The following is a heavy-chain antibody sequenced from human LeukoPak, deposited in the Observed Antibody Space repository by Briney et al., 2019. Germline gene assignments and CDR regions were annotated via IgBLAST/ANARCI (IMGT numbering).Heavy chain of an antibody. J-gene: IGHJ3*02. CDR3: ARDSGGAYGDLDAFDI. CDR2: ISSSSSTI. Sequence: GGSLRLSCAASGFTFSSYSMNWVRQAPGKGLEWVSYISSSSSTIYYADSVKGRFTISRDNAKNSLYLQMNSLRAEDTAVYYCARDSGGAYGDLDAFDIWGQGTMVTVSS. CDR1: GFTFSSYS. D-gene: IGHD4-17*01. V-gene: IGHV3-48*01.